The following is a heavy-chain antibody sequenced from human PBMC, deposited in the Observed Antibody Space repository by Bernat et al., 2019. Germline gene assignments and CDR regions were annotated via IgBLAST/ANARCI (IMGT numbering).Heavy chain of an antibody. V-gene: IGHV1-69*06. J-gene: IGHJ6*02. D-gene: IGHD1-26*01. CDR3: ARGNERWELLLYGMEV. Sequence: QVQLVQSGAAVKKPGSSVKVSCKASGGTFSSYAISWVRQAPGQGLEWMGGIIPIFGTANYAKEFQGRVKITEDKSTSTAYMELSSLRSDEKAVYYCARGNERWELLLYGMEVRRQGTTVTASS. CDR2: IIPIFGTA. CDR1: GGTFSSYA.